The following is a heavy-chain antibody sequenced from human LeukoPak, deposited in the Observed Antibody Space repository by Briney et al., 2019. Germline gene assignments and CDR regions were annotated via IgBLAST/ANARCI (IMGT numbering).Heavy chain of an antibody. D-gene: IGHD2-15*01. CDR2: ISDSGGST. J-gene: IGHJ6*02. CDR3: VRGYSFGPYGMDV. Sequence: GGSLRLSCSASGFPFSSYAMHWVRQAPGKGLEYVSAISDSGGSTYYADSVKGRFTISRDNSKNTLYLQMSSLRSEDTAVYFCVRGYSFGPYGMDVWGQGSTVTVSS. V-gene: IGHV3-64D*09. CDR1: GFPFSSYA.